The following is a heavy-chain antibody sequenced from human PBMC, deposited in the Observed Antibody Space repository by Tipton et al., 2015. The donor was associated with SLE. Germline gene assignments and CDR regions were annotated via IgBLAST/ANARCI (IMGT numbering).Heavy chain of an antibody. J-gene: IGHJ5*02. CDR1: GASIRSQY. Sequence: TLSLTCSVSGASIRSQYWGWIRQPPGKGLEWIGYIYHSGYSSTNYNPSLKSRVTISVDTSKNQFSLKLNSMTAADTALYYCARQTSSGSTHRWGQGILVTVFS. CDR3: ARQTSSGSTHR. D-gene: IGHD3-22*01. V-gene: IGHV4-59*08. CDR2: IYHSGYSST.